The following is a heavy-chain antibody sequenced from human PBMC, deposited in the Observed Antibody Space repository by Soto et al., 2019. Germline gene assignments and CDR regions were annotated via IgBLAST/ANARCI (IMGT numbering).Heavy chain of an antibody. V-gene: IGHV4-31*03. Sequence: SETLSLTCTVSGGSIIDGQTYLNWIRQHPERGLEWMWYINYRGTTNYSPALKSRILISIDTSKNQFSLRLTSVTAADTAVYYCARDAPGVAPYWGQGTLVTVSS. CDR2: INYRGTT. CDR1: GGSIIDGQTY. D-gene: IGHD2-15*01. J-gene: IGHJ4*02. CDR3: ARDAPGVAPY.